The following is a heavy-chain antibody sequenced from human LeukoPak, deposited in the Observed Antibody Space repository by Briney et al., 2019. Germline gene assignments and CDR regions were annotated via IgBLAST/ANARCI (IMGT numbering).Heavy chain of an antibody. CDR2: IDHDGDA. CDR1: GVPFSNYC. CDR3: ARAPTYYYDSSGYHYFDY. D-gene: IGHD3-22*01. J-gene: IGHJ4*02. V-gene: IGHV4-34*01. Sequence: SETLSLTCAIHGVPFSNYCWSWIRQSPGRELEWIVDIDHDGDATHNPSLRSRIGTAIDTSKNQFSLRLNSVTAADTAVYYCARAPTYYYDSSGYHYFDYWGQGTLVTVSS.